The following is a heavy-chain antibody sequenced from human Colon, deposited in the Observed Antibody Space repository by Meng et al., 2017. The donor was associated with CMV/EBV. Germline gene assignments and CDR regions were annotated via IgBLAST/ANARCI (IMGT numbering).Heavy chain of an antibody. CDR3: ARSKTVMVLYYFEY. J-gene: IGHJ4*02. CDR2: ITGRSGST. D-gene: IGHD3-22*01. CDR1: GFTFSDYD. V-gene: IGHV3-23*01. Sequence: SGFTFSDYDMGWVRQHPGKGLEWVSSITGRSGSTYYSDSVKGRFTISRDNSKNTLYLQMNSLRAEDTAVYYCARSKTVMVLYYFEYWGQGALVTVSS.